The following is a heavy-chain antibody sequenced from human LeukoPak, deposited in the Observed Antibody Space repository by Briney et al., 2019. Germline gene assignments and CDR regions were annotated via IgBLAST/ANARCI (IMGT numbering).Heavy chain of an antibody. Sequence: PSETLSLTCTVSGGSISSGDYYWSWIRQPPGKGLEWIGYIYYSGSTYYNPSLKSRVTISVDTSKNQFSLKLNSVTAADTAVYYCARDRATVTTRYFDYWGQGTLVTVSS. J-gene: IGHJ4*02. V-gene: IGHV4-30-4*08. CDR3: ARDRATVTTRYFDY. D-gene: IGHD4-17*01. CDR2: IYYSGST. CDR1: GGSISSGDYY.